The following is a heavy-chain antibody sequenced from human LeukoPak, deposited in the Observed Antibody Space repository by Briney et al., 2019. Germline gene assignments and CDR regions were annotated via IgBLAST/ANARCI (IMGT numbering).Heavy chain of an antibody. CDR1: GFTFDDYG. CDR3: ARVGYSYGYISGLVDY. CDR2: INWNGGST. Sequence: PGGSLRLSCAASGFTFDDYGMSCGRQAPGKGLEWVSGINWNGGSTGYADSVKGRFTISRDNAKNSLYLQMNSLRAEDTALYHCARVGYSYGYISGLVDYWGQGTLVTVSS. D-gene: IGHD5-18*01. V-gene: IGHV3-20*01. J-gene: IGHJ4*02.